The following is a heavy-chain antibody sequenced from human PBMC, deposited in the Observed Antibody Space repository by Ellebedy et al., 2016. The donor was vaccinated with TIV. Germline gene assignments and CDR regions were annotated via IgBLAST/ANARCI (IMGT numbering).Heavy chain of an antibody. Sequence: GESLKISCAASGFSLSGYWMHWVRQAPGKGLEWVANIKQDGSEKYYVDSVKGRFTISRDNAKNSLYLQMNSLRAEDTAVYFCGRAIGSGSCYWGQGTLVTVSS. J-gene: IGHJ4*02. D-gene: IGHD3-10*01. CDR1: GFSLSGYW. CDR2: IKQDGSEK. V-gene: IGHV3-7*01. CDR3: GRAIGSGSCY.